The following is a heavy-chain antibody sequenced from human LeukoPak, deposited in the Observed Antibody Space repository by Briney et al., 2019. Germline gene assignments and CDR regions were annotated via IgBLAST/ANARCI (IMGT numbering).Heavy chain of an antibody. V-gene: IGHV4-4*02. CDR2: IHHSGST. J-gene: IGHJ6*03. Sequence: SGTLSLTCAVSGDSISSNHWWSWVRQPPGKGLEWIGEIHHSGSTNYNPSLKSRVTISVDTSKNQFSLKLSSVTAADTAVYYCARVGTVVVPAAIRGYYMDVWSKGTTVTVSS. CDR3: ARVGTVVVPAAIRGYYMDV. D-gene: IGHD2-2*01. CDR1: GDSISSNHW.